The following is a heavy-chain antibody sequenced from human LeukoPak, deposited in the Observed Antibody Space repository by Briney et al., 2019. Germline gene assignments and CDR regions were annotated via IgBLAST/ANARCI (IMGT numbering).Heavy chain of an antibody. CDR1: GLTFSSYG. Sequence: PGGSLRLSCAASGLTFSSYGMSWVRQAPGKGLEWVSAIGGTGYSTYYADSVKGRFSISRDNSKNTLYLHMDSLRAEDTAVYYCAKVMNMIVEASIDSWGQGILVTVSS. V-gene: IGHV3-23*01. CDR2: IGGTGYST. CDR3: AKVMNMIVEASIDS. D-gene: IGHD3-22*01. J-gene: IGHJ4*02.